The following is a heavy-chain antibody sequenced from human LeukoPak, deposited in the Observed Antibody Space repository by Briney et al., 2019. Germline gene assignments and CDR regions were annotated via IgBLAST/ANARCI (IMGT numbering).Heavy chain of an antibody. CDR2: IYYSGST. J-gene: IGHJ6*03. Sequence: SETLSLTCTVSGGSISSYYWSWIRQPPGKGLEWIGYIYYSGSTNYNPSLKSRVTISVDMSKKQFSLKLSSVTAADTAVYYCARNSPGPAATYYYYYMDVWGKGTTVTVSS. D-gene: IGHD2-2*01. CDR1: GGSISSYY. V-gene: IGHV4-59*01. CDR3: ARNSPGPAATYYYYYMDV.